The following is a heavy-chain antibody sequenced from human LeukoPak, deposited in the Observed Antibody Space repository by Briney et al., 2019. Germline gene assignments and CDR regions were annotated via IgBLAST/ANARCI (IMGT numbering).Heavy chain of an antibody. J-gene: IGHJ3*02. CDR1: GGPISSPRYF. CDR2: IYTGGST. Sequence: MASQTLSLTCTVSGGPISSPRYFWPWVRQPAGKGLEWIGRIYTGGSTNYNPSLQSRVTMSVDTSKNQFSLKMSSVTAADSAVYYCARELQLLRGDAFDIWGQGTMVTVSS. CDR3: ARELQLLRGDAFDI. V-gene: IGHV4-61*02. D-gene: IGHD5-24*01.